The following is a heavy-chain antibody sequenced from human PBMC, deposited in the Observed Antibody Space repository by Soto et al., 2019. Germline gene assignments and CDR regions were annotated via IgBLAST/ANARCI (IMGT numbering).Heavy chain of an antibody. CDR3: ARMGDIVVVTAGWFDP. Sequence: GASVKVSCKASGYTFTSYGISWVLQAPGQGLEWMGWISAYNGNTNYAQKLQGRVTMTTDTSTSTAYMELRSLRSDDTAVYYCARMGDIVVVTAGWFDPWGQGTLVTVSS. J-gene: IGHJ5*02. D-gene: IGHD2-21*02. V-gene: IGHV1-18*01. CDR1: GYTFTSYG. CDR2: ISAYNGNT.